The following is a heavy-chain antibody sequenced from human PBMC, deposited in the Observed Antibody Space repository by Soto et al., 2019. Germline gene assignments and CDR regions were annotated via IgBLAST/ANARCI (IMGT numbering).Heavy chain of an antibody. Sequence: QVQLVESGGGVVQPGRSLRLSCVASGFTFSSHGMHWVRQAPGEGLEWVASIWYDGSNKYYADSVKGRFIISRDNSHNTVCLELNRLRPEDTAVYYCASHPTSSYPPGDYWGQGTLVIVSS. CDR3: ASHPTSSYPPGDY. CDR1: GFTFSSHG. V-gene: IGHV3-33*01. J-gene: IGHJ4*02. D-gene: IGHD6-6*01. CDR2: IWYDGSNK.